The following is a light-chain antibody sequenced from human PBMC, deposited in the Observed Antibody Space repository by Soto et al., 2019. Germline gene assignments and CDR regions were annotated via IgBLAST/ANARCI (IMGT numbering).Light chain of an antibody. J-gene: IGKJ5*01. CDR1: QSVSSK. CDR2: GAS. CDR3: QQYNNWPPIT. V-gene: IGKV3-15*01. Sequence: EIMMTQSPGTLSVSPGETATLSCRASQSVSSKLAWYQQKPGQAPRLLIYGASTRATGIPARFSGSGSGTEFTLTISSLQSEDFAIYYCQQYNNWPPITFGQGTRLEIK.